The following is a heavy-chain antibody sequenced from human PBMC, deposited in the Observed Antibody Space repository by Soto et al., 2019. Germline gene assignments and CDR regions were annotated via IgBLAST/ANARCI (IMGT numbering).Heavy chain of an antibody. V-gene: IGHV3-23*01. CDR2: ISGSGGST. CDR1: GFTFSSYA. CDR3: AKDQGSSWYEIDY. J-gene: IGHJ4*02. D-gene: IGHD6-13*01. Sequence: GGSLRLSCAASGFTFSSYAMSWVRQAPGKGLEWVPAISGSGGSTSYADSVKGRFTISRDNSKNTLYLQMNSLRAEDTAVYYCAKDQGSSWYEIDYWGQGTLVTVSS.